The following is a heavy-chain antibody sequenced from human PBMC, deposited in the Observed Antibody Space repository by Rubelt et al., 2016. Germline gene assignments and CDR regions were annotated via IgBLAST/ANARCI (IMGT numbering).Heavy chain of an antibody. J-gene: IGHJ4*02. CDR2: IYYSGGT. CDR3: ARVARWELPLKYFDY. V-gene: IGHV4-39*07. CDR1: GGSISSSSYY. Sequence: QLQLQESGPGLVKPSETLSLTCTVSGGSISSSSYYWGWIRQPPGKGLEWIGSIYYSGGTYYNPSRKRGVNISGDTSKNQFALKLSCVTAADTAVYYCARVARWELPLKYFDYWGQGTLVTVSS. D-gene: IGHD1-26*01.